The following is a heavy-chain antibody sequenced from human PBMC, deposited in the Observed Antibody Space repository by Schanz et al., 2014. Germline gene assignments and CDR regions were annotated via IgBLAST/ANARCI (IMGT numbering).Heavy chain of an antibody. Sequence: EVHLVESGGCLVQPGGSLRLSCAASGFPFSSYWMHWVRQAPGKGLVWVSRISEDGSSTTYADSVKGRFTISRDNAKNTLYLQMNSLRAEDTAVYYCSTSPALTPNYWGQGSLVTVSS. CDR3: STSPALTPNY. D-gene: IGHD3-16*01. CDR1: GFPFSSYW. J-gene: IGHJ4*02. V-gene: IGHV3-74*03. CDR2: ISEDGSST.